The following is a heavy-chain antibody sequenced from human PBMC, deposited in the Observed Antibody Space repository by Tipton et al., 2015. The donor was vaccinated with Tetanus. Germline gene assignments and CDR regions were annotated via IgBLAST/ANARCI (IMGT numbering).Heavy chain of an antibody. J-gene: IGHJ4*02. Sequence: GSLRLSCAASGFTFSTYWMTWVRQAPGKGLEWVANIKRDGSEKYYVDSVKGRFTISRDNAKNSLYLHMNSLRAEDTAVYYCARERGYSSGWYYFDYWGQGPLVTVSS. CDR2: IKRDGSEK. CDR1: GFTFSTYW. V-gene: IGHV3-7*01. D-gene: IGHD6-19*01. CDR3: ARERGYSSGWYYFDY.